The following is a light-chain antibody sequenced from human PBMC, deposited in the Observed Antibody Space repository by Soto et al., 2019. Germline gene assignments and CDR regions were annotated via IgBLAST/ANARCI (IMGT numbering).Light chain of an antibody. CDR2: KAS. J-gene: IGKJ1*01. CDR3: QHYNSYSEA. V-gene: IGKV1-5*03. CDR1: QSISSW. Sequence: DIQMTQSPSTLSASVGDRVTITCRASQSISSWLAWYQEKPDKAPKLLIYKASTLESGVPSRFSGTGSGTEFTLTISSLQPDDFATYYCQHYNSYSEAFGQGTKV.